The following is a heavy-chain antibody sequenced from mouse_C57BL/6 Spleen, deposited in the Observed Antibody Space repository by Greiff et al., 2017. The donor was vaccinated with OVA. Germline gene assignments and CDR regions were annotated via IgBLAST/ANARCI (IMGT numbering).Heavy chain of an antibody. J-gene: IGHJ3*01. Sequence: QVQLKQPGAELVRPGTSVKLSCKASGYTFTSYWMHWVKQRPGQGLEWIGVIDPSDSYTNYNQKFKGKATLTVDTSSSTAYMQLSSLTSEDSAVYYCARVYYGNYDWFAYWGQGTLVTVSA. CDR1: GYTFTSYW. CDR3: ARVYYGNYDWFAY. V-gene: IGHV1-59*01. CDR2: IDPSDSYT. D-gene: IGHD2-1*01.